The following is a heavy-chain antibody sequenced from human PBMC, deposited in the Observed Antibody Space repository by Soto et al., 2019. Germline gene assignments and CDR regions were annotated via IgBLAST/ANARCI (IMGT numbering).Heavy chain of an antibody. J-gene: IGHJ4*02. D-gene: IGHD3-22*01. CDR2: ISSSGSTI. CDR3: ARNHYYDSSGYYYYLDY. CDR1: GFTFSDYY. V-gene: IGHV3-11*01. Sequence: LKISCAASGFTFSDYYMSWIRQAPGKGLEWVSYISSSGSTIYYADSVKGRFTISRDNAKNSLYLQMNSLRAEDTAVYYCARNHYYDSSGYYYYLDYWGQGTLVTVSS.